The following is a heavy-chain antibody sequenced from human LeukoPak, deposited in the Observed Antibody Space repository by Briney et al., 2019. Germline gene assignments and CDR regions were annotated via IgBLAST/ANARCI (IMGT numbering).Heavy chain of an antibody. CDR1: GFTFSSYG. D-gene: IGHD3-22*01. J-gene: IGHJ4*02. V-gene: IGHV3-30*18. CDR2: ISYDGSNK. Sequence: QSGGSLRLSCAASGFTFSSYGMHWVRQAPGKGLEWVAVISYDGSNKYYADSVKGRFTISRDNSKNTLYLQMNSLRAEDTAVYYCAKGKEEYYDSSGYYPIDYWGQGTLVTVSS. CDR3: AKGKEEYYDSSGYYPIDY.